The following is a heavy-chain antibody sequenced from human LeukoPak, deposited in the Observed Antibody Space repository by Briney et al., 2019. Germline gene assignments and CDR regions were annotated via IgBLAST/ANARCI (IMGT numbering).Heavy chain of an antibody. D-gene: IGHD1-26*01. V-gene: IGHV1-46*01. Sequence: ASVKVSCKASGYTFTSYYMHWVRQAPGQGLEWMGIINPSGGSTSYAQKFQGRVTMTRDTSTSTVYMELSSLRSEDTAVYYCAREAVGAYGFDYWGQGTLVTASS. CDR3: AREAVGAYGFDY. J-gene: IGHJ4*02. CDR1: GYTFTSYY. CDR2: INPSGGST.